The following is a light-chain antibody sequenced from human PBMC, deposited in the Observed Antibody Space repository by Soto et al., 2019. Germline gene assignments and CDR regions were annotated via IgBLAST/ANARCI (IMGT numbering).Light chain of an antibody. CDR2: SAS. CDR1: QSISTN. J-gene: IGKJ2*01. CDR3: QQYNTWPNT. V-gene: IGKV3-15*01. Sequence: IVMTQSPVTLSVSPGESAALSCMASQSISTNLAWYQQKPGQAPRLLIYSASSRATGLPARFSGSGSGTDFTLTISSLQHEDFAVYYCQQYNTWPNTFGQGTKVDIK.